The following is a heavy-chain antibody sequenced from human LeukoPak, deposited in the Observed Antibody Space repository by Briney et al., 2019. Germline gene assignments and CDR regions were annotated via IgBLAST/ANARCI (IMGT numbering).Heavy chain of an antibody. V-gene: IGHV4-38-2*02. J-gene: IGHJ4*02. CDR2: IYHSGSA. Sequence: PSETLSLTCTVSGYSISSGYYWGWIRQPPGKGLEWIGSIYHSGSAYYNPSLKSRVTISVDTSKNQFSLKLSSVTAADTAVYYCAREEVGATKDWGQGTLVTVSS. CDR3: AREEVGATKD. CDR1: GYSISSGYY. D-gene: IGHD1-26*01.